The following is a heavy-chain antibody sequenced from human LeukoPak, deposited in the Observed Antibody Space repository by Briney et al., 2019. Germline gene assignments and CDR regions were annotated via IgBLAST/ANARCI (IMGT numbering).Heavy chain of an antibody. V-gene: IGHV4-59*01. Sequence: SETLSLTCTVSGGSISSYYWSWIRQPPGKGLEWIGYIYYGGSTNYNPSLKSRVTISVDTSKNQFSLKLSSVTAADTAVYYCASLNYGDHDYWGQGTLVTVSS. CDR3: ASLNYGDHDY. CDR2: IYYGGST. J-gene: IGHJ4*02. CDR1: GGSISSYY. D-gene: IGHD4-17*01.